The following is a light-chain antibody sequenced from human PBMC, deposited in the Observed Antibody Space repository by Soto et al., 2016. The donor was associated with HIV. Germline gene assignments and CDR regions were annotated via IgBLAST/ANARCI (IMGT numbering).Light chain of an antibody. Sequence: SSELTQDPAMSVALGQTVKITCQGDSLRNYYASWYQQKAGQSPILVIYGKNNRPSGIPDRFSGSSAGNTASLTITGAQAEDESDYYCSSRDSNDNHLIFGGGTKLTVL. CDR3: SSRDSNDNHLI. CDR2: GKN. J-gene: IGLJ2*01. V-gene: IGLV3-19*01. CDR1: SLRNYY.